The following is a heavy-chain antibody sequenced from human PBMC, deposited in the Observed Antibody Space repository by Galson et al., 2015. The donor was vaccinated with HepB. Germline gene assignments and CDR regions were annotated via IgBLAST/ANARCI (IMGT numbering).Heavy chain of an antibody. CDR1: GFTFSNYG. Sequence: SLRLSCAASGFTFSNYGMHWVRQAPGKGLEWVAVISYDGSNKYYADYVKGRFTISRDNSKNTLYMQMNSLRDEDTALYYCAKDPYLYSALAGTMAGFGNWGQGTLGTGSA. J-gene: IGHJ4*02. V-gene: IGHV3-30*18. CDR2: ISYDGSNK. D-gene: IGHD6-19*01. CDR3: AKDPYLYSALAGTMAGFGN.